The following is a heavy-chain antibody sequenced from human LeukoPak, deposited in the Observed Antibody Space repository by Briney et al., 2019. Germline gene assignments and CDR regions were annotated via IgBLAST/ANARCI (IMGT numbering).Heavy chain of an antibody. CDR2: ISGSGGST. CDR3: AKGSPTPGIAAAIDC. V-gene: IGHV3-23*01. D-gene: IGHD6-13*01. CDR1: GGSFGGYH. J-gene: IGHJ4*02. Sequence: PSETLSLTCAVYGGSFGGYHWSWIRQPPGKGLEWVSAISGSGGSTYYADSVKGRFTISRDNSKNTLYLQMNSLRAEDTAVYYCAKGSPTPGIAAAIDCWGQGTLVTVSS.